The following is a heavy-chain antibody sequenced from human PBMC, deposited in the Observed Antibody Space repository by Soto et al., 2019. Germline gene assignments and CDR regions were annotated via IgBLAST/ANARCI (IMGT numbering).Heavy chain of an antibody. CDR3: ARAITVVDY. D-gene: IGHD3-16*01. CDR1: GFTFSSYW. CDR2: INTDGSTT. Sequence: GGSLRLSCAASGFTFSSYWMHWVRQAPGKGLVWVSRINTDGSTTNYADSVRGRFTISRDNAKNTLCLQMNSLRAEDTSLYFCARAITVVDYWGQGTLVTVSS. V-gene: IGHV3-74*01. J-gene: IGHJ4*02.